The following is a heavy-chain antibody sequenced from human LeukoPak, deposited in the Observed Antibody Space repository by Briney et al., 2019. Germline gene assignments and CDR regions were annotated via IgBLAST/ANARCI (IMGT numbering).Heavy chain of an antibody. CDR3: ARGWESIRKGMGDY. V-gene: IGHV1-3*01. J-gene: IGHJ4*02. CDR1: GYTFTSYA. Sequence: ASVKVSCKASGYTFTSYAMHWVRQAPGQRLEWMGWINAGNGNTKYSQKFQGRVTITRDTSASTAYMELSSLRSEDTAVYYCARGWESIRKGMGDYWGQGTLVTVSS. CDR2: INAGNGNT. D-gene: IGHD1-26*01.